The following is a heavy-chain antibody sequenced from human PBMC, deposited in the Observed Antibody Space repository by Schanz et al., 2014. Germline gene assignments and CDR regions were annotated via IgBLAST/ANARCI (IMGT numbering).Heavy chain of an antibody. J-gene: IGHJ4*02. D-gene: IGHD1-1*01. CDR3: ARDRRNADLDY. V-gene: IGHV3-48*01. Sequence: EVQLVESGGGLIQPGGSLRLSCAASGFGFSSYSMNWVRQAPGKGLEWVSYISSSSSTRYYADSVKGRFTISRDNAKNSRYLEMNSLRAEDTALYYCARDRRNADLDYWGQGTLVTVSS. CDR2: ISSSSSTR. CDR1: GFGFSSYS.